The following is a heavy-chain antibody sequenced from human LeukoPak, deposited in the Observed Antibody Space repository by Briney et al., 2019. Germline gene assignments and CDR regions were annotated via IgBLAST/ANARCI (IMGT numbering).Heavy chain of an antibody. V-gene: IGHV4-34*01. D-gene: IGHD3-22*01. CDR1: GGSFSGYY. CDR2: INHSGST. J-gene: IGHJ4*02. Sequence: KPSETLSLTCAVYGGSFSGYYWSWIRHPPGKGLEWIGKINHSGSTNYNPSLKSRVTISVDTSKNQFSLKLSSVTAADTAVYYCARFDSSGYQYYFDYWGQGTLVTVSS. CDR3: ARFDSSGYQYYFDY.